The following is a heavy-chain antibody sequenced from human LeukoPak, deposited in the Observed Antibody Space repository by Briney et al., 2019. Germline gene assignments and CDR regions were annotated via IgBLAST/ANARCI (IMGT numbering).Heavy chain of an antibody. D-gene: IGHD6-13*01. CDR3: ASRMGLAAAGALVY. CDR1: GGSISSSSYY. CDR2: IYYSGST. J-gene: IGHJ4*02. V-gene: IGHV4-39*07. Sequence: SETLSLTCTVSGGSISSSSYYWGWIRQPPGKGLEWIGSIYYSGSTYYNPSLKSRVTISVGTSKNQFSLKLSSVTAADTAVYYCASRMGLAAAGALVYWGQGTLVTVSS.